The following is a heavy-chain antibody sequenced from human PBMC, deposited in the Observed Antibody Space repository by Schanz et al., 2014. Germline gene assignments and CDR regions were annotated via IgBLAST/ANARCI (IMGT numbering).Heavy chain of an antibody. J-gene: IGHJ4*02. CDR3: ARDAVTSVLTPGFYY. Sequence: VQLVESGGGVVQPGRSLRLSCAASGFTFSNHGMHWVRQSPGKGLEWVSDISDSGDSTHYADSVEGRFTISRDNAKKSLYLRMNSLRAEDTAVYYCARDAVTSVLTPGFYYWGQGTLVTVSS. D-gene: IGHD4-17*01. CDR2: ISDSGDST. V-gene: IGHV3-21*05. CDR1: GFTFSNHG.